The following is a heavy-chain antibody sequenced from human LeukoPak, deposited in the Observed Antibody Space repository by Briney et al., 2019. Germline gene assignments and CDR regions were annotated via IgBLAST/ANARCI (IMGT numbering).Heavy chain of an antibody. D-gene: IGHD1-26*01. J-gene: IGHJ4*02. V-gene: IGHV1-24*01. CDR3: ATVFFSGSYYFDY. CDR1: GYTLTELS. CDR2: FGPEDGET. Sequence: ASVKVSCKVSGYTLTELSMHWVRQAPGRGLERMGGFGPEDGETIYAQNFQGRVTMTEDTSTDTTYMELSSLRSEDTAVYYCATVFFSGSYYFDYWGQGTLVTVSS.